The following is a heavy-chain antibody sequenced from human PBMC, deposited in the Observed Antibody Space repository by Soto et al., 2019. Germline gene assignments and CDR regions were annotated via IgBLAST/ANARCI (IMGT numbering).Heavy chain of an antibody. CDR1: GFTFSRYS. CDR3: ATMGGNYPY. CDR2: INTDGSGT. D-gene: IGHD1-26*01. V-gene: IGHV3-74*01. Sequence: VGSLRLSCAASGFTFSRYSMHWVRQAPGKGLVWVSRINTDGSGTTYADSVKGRFTISRDNAKNMLYLQMNSLRAEDTAVYYCATMGGNYPYWGQGTLVTVSS. J-gene: IGHJ4*02.